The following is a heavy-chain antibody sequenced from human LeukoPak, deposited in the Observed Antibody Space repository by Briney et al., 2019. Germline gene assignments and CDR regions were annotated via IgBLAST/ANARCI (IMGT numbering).Heavy chain of an antibody. CDR3: AKVGTARYYYDSSGPTGYYFDY. D-gene: IGHD3-22*01. CDR1: GFTLSSYG. J-gene: IGHJ4*02. CDR2: ISGSGGST. V-gene: IGHV3-23*01. Sequence: GGSLRLSCAASGFTLSSYGMSWVRQAPGKGLEWVSAISGSGGSTYYADSVKGRFTISRDNSKNTLYLQMNSLRAEDTAVYYCAKVGTARYYYDSSGPTGYYFDYWGQGTLVTVSS.